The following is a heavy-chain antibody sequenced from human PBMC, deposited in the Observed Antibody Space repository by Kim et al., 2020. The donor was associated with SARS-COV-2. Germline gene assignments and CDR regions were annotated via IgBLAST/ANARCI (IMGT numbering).Heavy chain of an antibody. CDR3: AKLIVVVKGPKSYFDY. Sequence: GGSLRLSCADSGFTFSSYAMSWVRQAPGKGLEWVSAICGSGGSSYYADSVKGRFTISRDNSKNTLYLQMNSLRAEDTAVYYCAKLIVVVKGPKSYFDYWGQRTLVTVSS. J-gene: IGHJ4*02. D-gene: IGHD3-22*01. V-gene: IGHV3-23*01. CDR2: ICGSGGSS. CDR1: GFTFSSYA.